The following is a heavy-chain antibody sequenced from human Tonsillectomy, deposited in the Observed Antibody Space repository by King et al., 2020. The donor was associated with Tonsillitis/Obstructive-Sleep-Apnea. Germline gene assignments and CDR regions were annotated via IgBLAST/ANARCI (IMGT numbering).Heavy chain of an antibody. CDR2: MKSNRATI. CDR1: GFTFDDYA. CDR3: AKDIALTGEGAFDI. Sequence: VQLVESGGGLVQPGRSLRLSCAASGFTFDDYAMHWVRQAPGKGLEWVSGMKSNRATIAYADSVRGRFAISRDSAKNSLYLEMNSLRPEDTALYYCAKDIALTGEGAFDIWGQGTMVTVSS. D-gene: IGHD2-15*01. V-gene: IGHV3-9*01. J-gene: IGHJ3*02.